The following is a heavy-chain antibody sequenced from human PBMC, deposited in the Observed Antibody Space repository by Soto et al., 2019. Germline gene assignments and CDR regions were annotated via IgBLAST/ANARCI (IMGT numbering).Heavy chain of an antibody. CDR3: ANRTCSGGSCYSRENWFDS. CDR2: IYWDDNQ. Sequence: QITLKESGPTLVKPTQTLTLTCTFSGFSLSTSGVGVGWIRQPPGKALEWLALIYWDDNQRYSPYLESRLTITKDTSKNQVVPTMTNMDPVDTATYYCANRTCSGGSCYSRENWFDSWGQGTWSPSLQ. CDR1: GFSLSTSGVG. V-gene: IGHV2-5*02. D-gene: IGHD2-15*01. J-gene: IGHJ5*01.